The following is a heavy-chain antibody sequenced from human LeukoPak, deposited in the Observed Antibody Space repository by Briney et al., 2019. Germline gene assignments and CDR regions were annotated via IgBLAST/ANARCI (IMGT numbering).Heavy chain of an antibody. V-gene: IGHV4-4*07. D-gene: IGHD6-19*01. J-gene: IGHJ4*02. CDR1: GGSISSYY. CDR2: IYTSGST. Sequence: SQTLSLTCTVAGGSISSYYWSWIRQPAGKGMEWIGRIYTSGSTNYNPSLKSRVTMSVDTSKNQFSLKLSSVTAADTAVYYCAREVAGTVGEKYVEGIDYWGQGTLVTVSS. CDR3: AREVAGTVGEKYVEGIDY.